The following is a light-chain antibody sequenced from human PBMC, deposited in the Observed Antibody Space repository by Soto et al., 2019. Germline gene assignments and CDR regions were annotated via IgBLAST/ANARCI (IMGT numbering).Light chain of an antibody. CDR2: AAS. CDR1: QGISSY. V-gene: IGKV1-8*01. Sequence: AIRMTQSPSSFSASTGDRVTITCRASQGISSYLAWYQQKPGKAPKLLIYAASTLQSGVPSRFSGSGSGTDFILTTSCLQSEDFATYDCKQYYSYPLTFGGGPKVEIK. J-gene: IGKJ4*01. CDR3: KQYYSYPLT.